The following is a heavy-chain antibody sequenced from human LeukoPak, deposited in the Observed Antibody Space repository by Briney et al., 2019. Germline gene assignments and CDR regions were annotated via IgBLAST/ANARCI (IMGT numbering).Heavy chain of an antibody. Sequence: GGSLRLSCAASGFTFSNYWMNWVRQAPGKGLEWVSSISSSSSYIYYADSVKGRFTISRDNAKNSLYLQMNSLRAEDTAVYYCARDGKYCSGGSCYSPYYYYYYMDVWGKGTTVTISS. D-gene: IGHD2-15*01. J-gene: IGHJ6*03. V-gene: IGHV3-21*01. CDR1: GFTFSNYW. CDR2: ISSSSSYI. CDR3: ARDGKYCSGGSCYSPYYYYYYMDV.